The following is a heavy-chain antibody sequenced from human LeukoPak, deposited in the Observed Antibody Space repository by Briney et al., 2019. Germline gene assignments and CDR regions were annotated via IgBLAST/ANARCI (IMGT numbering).Heavy chain of an antibody. CDR2: ISDDGDNE. Sequence: TGGSLRLSCAASGFTFTSYPIHWVRQAPGKGLDWVAVISDDGDNEYYSDSVKGRFTISRDNSKNTLYLQMNSLRPEDTAVYYCASIYCSGYSYFDFWGQGTLVTVSS. CDR3: ASIYCSGYSYFDF. D-gene: IGHD5-18*01. V-gene: IGHV3-30-3*01. J-gene: IGHJ4*02. CDR1: GFTFTSYP.